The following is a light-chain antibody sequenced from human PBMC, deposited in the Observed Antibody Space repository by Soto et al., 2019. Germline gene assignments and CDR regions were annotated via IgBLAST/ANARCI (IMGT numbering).Light chain of an antibody. J-gene: IGKJ2*01. CDR2: RAS. CDR3: QQYNNWPYT. Sequence: EIVMPQSPATLSVSPGGSATLSCRASQHVSSNFAWYRQKPVQAPTLLIYRASTRATGIPARFSGSGPGTEFTLTISSLQSEDFAVYYCQQYNNWPYTFGQGTKLEIK. CDR1: QHVSSN. V-gene: IGKV3-15*01.